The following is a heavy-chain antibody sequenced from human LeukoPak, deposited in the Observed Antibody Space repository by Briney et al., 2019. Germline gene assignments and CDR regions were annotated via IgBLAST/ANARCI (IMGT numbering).Heavy chain of an antibody. CDR3: ARLNYDSSGYYRSAPFDY. J-gene: IGHJ4*02. V-gene: IGHV3-11*04. D-gene: IGHD3-22*01. Sequence: GGSLRLSCAASGFTFSDYYMSWIRQAPGKGLEWVSYISSSGSTIYYADSVKGRFTISRDNAKKSLYLQMKSLRAEDTAVYYCARLNYDSSGYYRSAPFDYWGQGTLVTVSS. CDR1: GFTFSDYY. CDR2: ISSSGSTI.